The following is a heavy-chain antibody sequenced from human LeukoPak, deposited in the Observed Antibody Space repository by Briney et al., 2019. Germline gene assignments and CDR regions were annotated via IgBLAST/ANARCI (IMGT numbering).Heavy chain of an antibody. CDR2: SRDKGHSYST. Sequence: PGGSLRLSCTASGFTFGDYAMSWFRQAPGKGLEWVGRSRDKGHSYSTEYAASVKGRFTISRDVSKKSLYLQMNSLKIEDTAVYYCTKGYCGAGTCYSGFFWGQGILVTVSS. CDR1: GFTFGDYA. CDR3: TKGYCGAGTCYSGFF. D-gene: IGHD2-15*01. J-gene: IGHJ4*02. V-gene: IGHV3-72*01.